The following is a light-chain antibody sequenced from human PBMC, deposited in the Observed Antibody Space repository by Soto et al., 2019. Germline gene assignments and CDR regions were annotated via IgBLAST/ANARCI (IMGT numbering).Light chain of an antibody. V-gene: IGKV1-39*01. Sequence: DIQLTQSPSSLSASVGDRVTITCRASHNTRGYLNWYQQKPGKAPKLLIYAASNLQSGIPSRFSGSGSETDFTLTISSLQPEDFATYYCQQSYSTPWTFGQGTKVDI. CDR3: QQSYSTPWT. CDR2: AAS. CDR1: HNTRGY. J-gene: IGKJ1*01.